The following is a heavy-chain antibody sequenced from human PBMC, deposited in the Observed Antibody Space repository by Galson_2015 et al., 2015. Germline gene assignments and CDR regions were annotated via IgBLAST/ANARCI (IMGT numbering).Heavy chain of an antibody. CDR3: ARDPLYYYGSGIDSRATEIDY. Sequence: SLRLSCAASGFTFSSYGMHWVRQAPGKGLEWVAVIWYDGSNKYYADSVKGRFTISRDNSKNTLYLQMNSLRAEDTAVYYCARDPLYYYGSGIDSRATEIDYWGQGTLVTVSS. CDR2: IWYDGSNK. J-gene: IGHJ4*02. CDR1: GFTFSSYG. D-gene: IGHD3-10*01. V-gene: IGHV3-33*01.